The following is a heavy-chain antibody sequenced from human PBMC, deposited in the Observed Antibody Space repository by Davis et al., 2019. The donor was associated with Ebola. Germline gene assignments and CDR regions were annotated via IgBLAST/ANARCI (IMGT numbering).Heavy chain of an antibody. CDR3: AREVVGRLPFDY. D-gene: IGHD1-26*01. Sequence: AASVKVSCKASGYTFTSYAMHWVRQAPGQRLEWMGWINAGNGNTKYSQKFQGRVTITRDTSASTAYMELSSLRSEDTAVYYCAREVVGRLPFDYWGQGTLVTVSS. CDR1: GYTFTSYA. V-gene: IGHV1-3*01. CDR2: INAGNGNT. J-gene: IGHJ4*02.